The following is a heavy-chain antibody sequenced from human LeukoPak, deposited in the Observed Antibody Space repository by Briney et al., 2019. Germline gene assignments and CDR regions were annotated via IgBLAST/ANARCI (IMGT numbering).Heavy chain of an antibody. CDR1: GFTFSSHE. Sequence: PGGSLRLSCAASGFTFSSHEMNWVRQAPGKGLEWVAVISYDGSHKYYADSVKGRFTISRDNSKNTLYLQMNSLRAEDTAVYYCARSSGSGSYPPYYFDYWGQGTLVTVSS. CDR3: ARSSGSGSYPPYYFDY. CDR2: ISYDGSHK. D-gene: IGHD3-10*01. J-gene: IGHJ4*02. V-gene: IGHV3-30*04.